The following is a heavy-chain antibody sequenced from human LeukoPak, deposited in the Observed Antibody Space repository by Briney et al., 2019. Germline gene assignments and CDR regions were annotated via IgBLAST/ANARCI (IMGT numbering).Heavy chain of an antibody. V-gene: IGHV1-24*01. CDR2: FDPEDGET. CDR3: ATACGGSCYPYGMDV. Sequence: ASVKVSCKVSGYTLPELSMHWVRQAPGKGLEWMGGFDPEDGETIYAQKFQGRVTMTEDTSTDTAYMELSSLRSEVTAVYYCATACGGSCYPYGMDVWGQGTTVTVSS. D-gene: IGHD2-15*01. CDR1: GYTLPELS. J-gene: IGHJ6*02.